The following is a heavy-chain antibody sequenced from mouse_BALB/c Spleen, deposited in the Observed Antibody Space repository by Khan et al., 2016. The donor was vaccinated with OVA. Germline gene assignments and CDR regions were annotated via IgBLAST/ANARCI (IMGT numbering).Heavy chain of an antibody. Sequence: QIQLVQSGAELAKPGASVKMSCKASGYTFINYWILWVKQRPGQGLEWIGYINPSTGYTEYNQNFKDKATFSADKSSSTAYLQLSSLTYEDSAVCYCARRGLRWYFDYWGQGTTLTVSS. J-gene: IGHJ2*01. V-gene: IGHV1-7*01. CDR3: ARRGLRWYFDY. CDR2: INPSTGYT. D-gene: IGHD1-1*01. CDR1: GYTFINYW.